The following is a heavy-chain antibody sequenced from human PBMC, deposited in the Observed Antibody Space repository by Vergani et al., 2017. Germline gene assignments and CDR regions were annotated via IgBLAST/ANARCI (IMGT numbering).Heavy chain of an antibody. D-gene: IGHD2-21*02. CDR1: GGSISSGSYY. CDR2: IYTSGST. V-gene: IGHV4-61*02. CDR3: ARGRGRVVVTLKGWFDP. J-gene: IGHJ5*02. Sequence: QVQLQESGPGLVKPSQTLSLTCTASGGSISSGSYYWSWIRQPAGKGLEWIGLIYTSGSTNYNPSLKSRVTISVDTSKNQFSLKLSSVTAADTAVYYCARGRGRVVVTLKGWFDPWGQGTLVTVSS.